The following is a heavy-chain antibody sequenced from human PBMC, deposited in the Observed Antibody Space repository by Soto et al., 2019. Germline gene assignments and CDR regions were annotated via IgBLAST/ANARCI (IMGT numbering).Heavy chain of an antibody. J-gene: IGHJ6*02. CDR2: INSDGSST. CDR1: GFTFSSYW. CDR3: ARGPRGDIVVVVAATPYYYGMDV. Sequence: GGSLRLSCAASGFTFSSYWMHWVRQAPGKGLVWVSRINSDGSSTSYADSVKGRFTISRDNAKNTLYLQMNSLRAEDTAVYYCARGPRGDIVVVVAATPYYYGMDVWGQGTTVTVSS. V-gene: IGHV3-74*01. D-gene: IGHD2-15*01.